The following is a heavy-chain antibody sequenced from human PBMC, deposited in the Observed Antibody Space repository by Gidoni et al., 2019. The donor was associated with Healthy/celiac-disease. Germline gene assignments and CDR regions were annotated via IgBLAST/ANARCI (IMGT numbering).Heavy chain of an antibody. CDR1: GGSVSSGSSY. J-gene: IGHJ4*02. Sequence: QVQLQESGPGLVKPSETLSLTCPVSGGSVSSGSSYWSWIRQPPGKGLEWIGYIYYSGSTNYNPSLKSRVTISVDTSKNQFSLKLSSVTAADTAVYYCARVDSSGYPIDYWGQGTLVTVSS. CDR3: ARVDSSGYPIDY. D-gene: IGHD3-22*01. V-gene: IGHV4-61*01. CDR2: IYYSGST.